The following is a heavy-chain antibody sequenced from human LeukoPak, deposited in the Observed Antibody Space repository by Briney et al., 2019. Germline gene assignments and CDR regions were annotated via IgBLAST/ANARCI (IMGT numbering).Heavy chain of an antibody. D-gene: IGHD2-2*02. CDR3: ATAPILRGEGGEHYKYGMDV. CDR1: VGSISSGNW. Sequence: PSETLSLTCGVSVGSISSGNWWSWVRQSPGKGLEWIGEIYHNGTPNYNPSLKSLVTISADTFKNHFSLKLTSMTAADTAVYYCATAPILRGEGGEHYKYGMDVWGQGTTVIVSS. CDR2: IYHNGTP. J-gene: IGHJ6*02. V-gene: IGHV4/OR15-8*01.